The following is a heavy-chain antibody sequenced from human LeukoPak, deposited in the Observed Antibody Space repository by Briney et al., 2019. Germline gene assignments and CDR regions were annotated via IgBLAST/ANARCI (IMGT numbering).Heavy chain of an antibody. Sequence: PGGSLRLSCAASGFTFSSYAMSWVRQAAGKVLEWVSAISGSGGSTYYADSVKGRFTLSRDNSKNTLYLQMNSLRAEDTAVYYCAKDPVVATPDDAFDIWGQGTMVTVSS. V-gene: IGHV3-23*01. J-gene: IGHJ3*02. CDR3: AKDPVVATPDDAFDI. CDR1: GFTFSSYA. D-gene: IGHD2-21*01. CDR2: ISGSGGST.